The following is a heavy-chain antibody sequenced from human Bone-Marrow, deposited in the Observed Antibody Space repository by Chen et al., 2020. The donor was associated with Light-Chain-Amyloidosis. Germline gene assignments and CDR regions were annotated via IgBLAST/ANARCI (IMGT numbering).Heavy chain of an antibody. CDR3: ARAPSLGYHDSSGYKGYYFDY. Sequence: QVQLQQWGAGLLKPSETLSLTCAVYGGSFSGYYWSWIRQPPGKGLEWIGEINHSGSTNYNPSLKSRVTISVDTSKNQFSLKLSSVTAADTAVYYCARAPSLGYHDSSGYKGYYFDYWGQGTLVTVSS. J-gene: IGHJ4*02. CDR1: GGSFSGYY. D-gene: IGHD3-22*01. CDR2: INHSGST. V-gene: IGHV4-34*01.